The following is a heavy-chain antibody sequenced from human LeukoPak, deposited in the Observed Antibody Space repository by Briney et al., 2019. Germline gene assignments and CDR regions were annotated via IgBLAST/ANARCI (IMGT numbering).Heavy chain of an antibody. J-gene: IGHJ5*02. V-gene: IGHV4-59*08. D-gene: IGHD6-19*01. Sequence: KTSETLSLTCTVSGGSISSYYWSWIRQPPGKGLEWIGYLYYSGSTNYNPSLKSRVTISVDTSKNQFSLKLSSVTAADTAVYYCARLNLFPLGSGSASDWFDPWGQGTLVTVSS. CDR2: LYYSGST. CDR1: GGSISSYY. CDR3: ARLNLFPLGSGSASDWFDP.